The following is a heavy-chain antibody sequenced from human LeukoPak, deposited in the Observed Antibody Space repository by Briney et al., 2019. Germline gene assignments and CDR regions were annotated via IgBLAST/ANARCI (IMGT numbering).Heavy chain of an antibody. CDR1: GFTFSSYG. CDR2: IINSGGST. V-gene: IGHV3-23*01. J-gene: IGHJ4*02. Sequence: SGGSLRLSCAASGFTFSSYGMSWVRQAPGKGLELVSTIINSGGSTHYADSVKGRFTISRDNSKNTLYLQMNSLRADDTAVYYYAKARGGYGSDWFFDYWGQGTLVTVSS. CDR3: AKARGGYGSDWFFDY. D-gene: IGHD6-19*01.